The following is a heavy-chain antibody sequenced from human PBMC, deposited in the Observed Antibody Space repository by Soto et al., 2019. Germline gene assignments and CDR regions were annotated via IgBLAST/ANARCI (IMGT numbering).Heavy chain of an antibody. V-gene: IGHV2-5*02. CDR3: ATLTADF. Sequence: ITLEESGPPLVNPTETLTLTCTFSGFSLTTGVGVGWVRQPPGKALEWLALVYWDDDKNYTPSLMSRLTITKDISKGQVVLTMTNMDPVDTATYYCATLTADFWGPGTLVTVSS. J-gene: IGHJ4*02. CDR1: GFSLTTGVG. CDR2: VYWDDDK.